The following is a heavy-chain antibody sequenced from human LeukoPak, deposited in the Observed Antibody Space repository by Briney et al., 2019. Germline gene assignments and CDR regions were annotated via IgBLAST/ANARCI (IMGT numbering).Heavy chain of an antibody. J-gene: IGHJ5*02. Sequence: SETLSLTCTVSGDSIGTSGYYWGWIRQPPGKGLEWIGSISYSGSTYYNPSLKRRVTISVDTSKTHFSLKLISLSAADTAVYYCARIIIYDNVSPWGQGTLVTVSS. D-gene: IGHD3-16*01. V-gene: IGHV4-39*02. CDR1: GDSIGTSGYY. CDR3: ARIIIYDNVSP. CDR2: ISYSGST.